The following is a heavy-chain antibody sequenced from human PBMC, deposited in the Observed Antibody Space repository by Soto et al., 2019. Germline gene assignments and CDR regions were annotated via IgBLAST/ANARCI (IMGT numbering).Heavy chain of an antibody. CDR1: GYTFTSYA. Sequence: ASVKVSCKASGYTFTSYAMHWVRQAPGQGLEWMGWINPSDGSTSYAQKFQGRVTMTRDTSTSTVYMELSSLRSEDTAVYYCARDQAGLITGTTYDYWGQGTLVTVPQ. J-gene: IGHJ4*02. CDR3: ARDQAGLITGTTYDY. V-gene: IGHV1-46*03. D-gene: IGHD1-7*01. CDR2: INPSDGST.